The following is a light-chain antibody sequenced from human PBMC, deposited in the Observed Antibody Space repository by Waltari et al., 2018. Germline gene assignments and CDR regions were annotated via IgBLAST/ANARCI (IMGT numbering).Light chain of an antibody. CDR2: DVT. CDR1: SSDSGGYNY. J-gene: IGLJ2*01. CDR3: SSFTSSTTGI. Sequence: SALTQPDSVSGSPGQSITISCSGISSDSGGYNYVSWYQQHPGAAPNVIIYDVTNRPSGVSNRFSGSKYGSSASLTLSGLQPEDEADYYCSSFTSSTTGIFGGGTKLTVL. V-gene: IGLV2-14*03.